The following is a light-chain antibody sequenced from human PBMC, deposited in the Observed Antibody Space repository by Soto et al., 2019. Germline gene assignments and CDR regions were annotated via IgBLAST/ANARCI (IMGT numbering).Light chain of an antibody. CDR1: QSVASY. CDR3: QQSYSTPYT. V-gene: IGKV1-39*01. Sequence: DIQMTQSPSSLSASVGDRVTITCRTSQSVASYLNWYQHRAGKAPRLLIYEASSLQSGVPSRFSDTGSGTDFSLTITSLEPGDFATYYCQQSYSTPYTFGQGTKLQIK. J-gene: IGKJ2*01. CDR2: EAS.